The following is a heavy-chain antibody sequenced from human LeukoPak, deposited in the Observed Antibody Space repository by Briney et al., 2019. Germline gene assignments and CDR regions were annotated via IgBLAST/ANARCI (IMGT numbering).Heavy chain of an antibody. V-gene: IGHV3-30*03. Sequence: GGSLRLSCAASGFTFSSYGMHWVRQAPGKGLEWVAVISYDGSNKYYADSVKGRFTISRDNAKNSLYLQMNSLRAEDTAVYYCARRGSSWYAAVYWGQGTLVTVSS. CDR3: ARRGSSWYAAVY. CDR2: ISYDGSNK. D-gene: IGHD6-13*01. CDR1: GFTFSSYG. J-gene: IGHJ4*02.